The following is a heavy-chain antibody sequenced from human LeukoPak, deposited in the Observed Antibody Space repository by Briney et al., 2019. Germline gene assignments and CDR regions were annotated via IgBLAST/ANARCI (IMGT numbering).Heavy chain of an antibody. CDR3: AKPCWDGCGLDY. V-gene: IGHV3-23*01. Sequence: GGSLRLSCAASGFTFSSYAMSGVRQAPGKGLEWVAAISGICGSTYYADPVKGRFPISRDNPKNTLYLQINSLRAQDTAVYYCAKPCWDGCGLDYWGQGNLVTVSS. D-gene: IGHD1-26*01. J-gene: IGHJ4*02. CDR2: ISGICGST. CDR1: GFTFSSYA.